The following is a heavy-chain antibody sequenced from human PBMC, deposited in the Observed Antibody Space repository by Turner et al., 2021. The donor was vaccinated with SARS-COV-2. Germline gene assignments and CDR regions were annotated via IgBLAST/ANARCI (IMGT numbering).Heavy chain of an antibody. Sequence: QVQLVQSGAEVMKPGASVKVPCKVSGYTLTELSMHWVRQAPGKGLEWMGGFDPEDGETIYAQKFQGRVTMTEDTSTDTAYMDLSSLRSEDTAVYYCATGTAVDGTPKNYYYYYGMDVWGQGTTVTVSS. CDR2: FDPEDGET. D-gene: IGHD6-19*01. J-gene: IGHJ6*02. CDR3: ATGTAVDGTPKNYYYYYGMDV. CDR1: GYTLTELS. V-gene: IGHV1-24*01.